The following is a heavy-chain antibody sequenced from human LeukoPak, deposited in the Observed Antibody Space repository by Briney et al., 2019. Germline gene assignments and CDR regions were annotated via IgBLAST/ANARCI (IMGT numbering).Heavy chain of an antibody. CDR3: ARRHHHYYRLRFHFDY. Sequence: SETLSLTCAVYGGSFSGYYWSWIRQPPGKGLEWIGEINHSGSTNYNPSLESRVTISVDTSKNQFSLKLSSVTAADTAVYYCARRHHHYYRLRFHFDYWGQGTLVTVSS. CDR2: INHSGST. J-gene: IGHJ4*02. CDR1: GGSFSGYY. V-gene: IGHV4-34*01. D-gene: IGHD4-17*01.